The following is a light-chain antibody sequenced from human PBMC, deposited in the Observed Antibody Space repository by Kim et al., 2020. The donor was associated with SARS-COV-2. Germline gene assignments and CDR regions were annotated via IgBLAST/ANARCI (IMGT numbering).Light chain of an antibody. Sequence: PGEHVTLYGRASQSVRTSIAWYQQKPGQAPRLLIFGASTRSTGVPDRFSGGGSGTEFTLTISRLQSEDVGIYYCQQYKNWPPAGHTFGQGTNLEIK. CDR2: GAS. V-gene: IGKV3-15*01. CDR1: QSVRTS. J-gene: IGKJ2*01. CDR3: QQYKNWPPAGHT.